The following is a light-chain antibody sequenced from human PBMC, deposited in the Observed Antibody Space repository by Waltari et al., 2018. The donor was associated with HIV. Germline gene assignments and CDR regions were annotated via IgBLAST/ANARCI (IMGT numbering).Light chain of an antibody. V-gene: IGLV8-61*01. CDR1: SGSVSTPSF. CDR3: LVHMGHGAWV. Sequence: QPVVTQEPSFSVSPGGTVTLTCGLHSGSVSTPSFPSWYQQTPGQAPRTLIYSTNIRSSGVPDRFSGSILGNKAALTITGAQADDESDYYCLVHMGHGAWVFGGGTKLTVL. CDR2: STN. J-gene: IGLJ3*02.